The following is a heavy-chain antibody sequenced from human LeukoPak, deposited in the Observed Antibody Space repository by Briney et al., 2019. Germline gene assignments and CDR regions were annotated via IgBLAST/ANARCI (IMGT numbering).Heavy chain of an antibody. CDR1: GFTFSSYG. D-gene: IGHD5-18*01. V-gene: IGHV3-30*02. J-gene: IGHJ6*03. CDR2: IRYDGSNK. CDR3: AKDGHSYGLYYYYYYMDV. Sequence: GSLRLSCAASGFTFSSYGMHWVRQAPGKGLEWVAFIRYDGSNKYYADSVKGRFTISRDNSKNTLYLQMNSLRAEDTAVYYCAKDGHSYGLYYYYYYMDVWGKGTTVTISS.